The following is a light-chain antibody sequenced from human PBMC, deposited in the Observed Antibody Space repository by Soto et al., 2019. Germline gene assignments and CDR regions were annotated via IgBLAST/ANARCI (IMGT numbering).Light chain of an antibody. J-gene: IGKJ5*01. CDR1: QGISSW. CDR3: QQLFDSPIT. CDR2: AAS. Sequence: DIQMTQSPSSISASVGDRVTITCRASQGISSWLVWYQVKPGKAPKLLIYAASTLESGVPSRFSATVSGTEFSLTITSLQPEDFATYYCQQLFDSPITFGQGTRLEI. V-gene: IGKV1D-12*01.